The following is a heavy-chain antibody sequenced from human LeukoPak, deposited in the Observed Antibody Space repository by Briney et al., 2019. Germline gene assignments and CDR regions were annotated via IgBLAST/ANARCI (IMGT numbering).Heavy chain of an antibody. CDR1: GFTFSSYG. D-gene: IGHD3-22*01. J-gene: IGHJ3*02. CDR2: IRYDGSNK. Sequence: GGSLRLSCAASGFTFSSYGTHWVRQAPGKGLEWVAFIRYDGSNKYYADSVKGRFTISRDNSKNTLYLQMNRLRAEDTAVYYCAKPLIPEYYYDSSGYYPGAFDIWGQGTIVTVSS. V-gene: IGHV3-30*02. CDR3: AKPLIPEYYYDSSGYYPGAFDI.